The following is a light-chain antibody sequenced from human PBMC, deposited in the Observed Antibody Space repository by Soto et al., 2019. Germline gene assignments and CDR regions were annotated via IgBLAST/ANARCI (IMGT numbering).Light chain of an antibody. Sequence: DIQMTQSPSTLSASVGDRVTITCRASQSISSWLAWYQQKPGKAPKLLIYDASSLESGVPSRFSGSGSGTEFTLTISSLQPDDFATYYCQQYNIYLFTFGPGTKVDIK. CDR3: QQYNIYLFT. V-gene: IGKV1-5*01. CDR2: DAS. J-gene: IGKJ3*01. CDR1: QSISSW.